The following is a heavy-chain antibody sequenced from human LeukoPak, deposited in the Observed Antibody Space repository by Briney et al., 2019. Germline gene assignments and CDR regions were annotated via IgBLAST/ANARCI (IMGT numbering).Heavy chain of an antibody. D-gene: IGHD2-2*02. CDR1: GFAVSSNY. CDR3: ARLGFVVPAVIFDY. V-gene: IGHV3-53*01. J-gene: IGHJ4*02. Sequence: GGSLRLSCAASGFAVSSNYMSWVRQAPGKGLVWVSVIYIGGSTYYADSVKGRFTISRDISKNTLYLQMNSLRAEDTAMYYCARLGFVVPAVIFDYWGQGTLVTVSS. CDR2: IYIGGST.